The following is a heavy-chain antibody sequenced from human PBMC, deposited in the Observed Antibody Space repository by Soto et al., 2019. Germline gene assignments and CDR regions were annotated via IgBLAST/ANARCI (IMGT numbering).Heavy chain of an antibody. Sequence: PGVSLRLSFAASGFTFSSYSMNWVRQAPGKGLEWVSSISSSSSYIYYADSVKGRFTISRDNAKNSLYLQMNSLRAEDTAVYYCARRGSGYYYYGMDVWGQGTTVTVSS. V-gene: IGHV3-21*01. CDR1: GFTFSSYS. CDR2: ISSSSSYI. CDR3: ARRGSGYYYYGMDV. J-gene: IGHJ6*02. D-gene: IGHD6-19*01.